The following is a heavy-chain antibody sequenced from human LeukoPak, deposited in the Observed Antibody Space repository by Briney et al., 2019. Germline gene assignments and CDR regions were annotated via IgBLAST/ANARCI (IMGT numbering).Heavy chain of an antibody. CDR1: GGSFSGYY. Sequence: PSETLSLTCAVYGGSFSGYYWSWIRQPPGKGLEWIGEIYHSGSTNYNPSLKSRVTISVDKSKNQFSLKLSSVTAADTAVYYCASIVVVPAASLYYFDYWGQGTLVTVSS. CDR3: ASIVVVPAASLYYFDY. D-gene: IGHD2-2*01. J-gene: IGHJ4*02. CDR2: IYHSGST. V-gene: IGHV4-34*01.